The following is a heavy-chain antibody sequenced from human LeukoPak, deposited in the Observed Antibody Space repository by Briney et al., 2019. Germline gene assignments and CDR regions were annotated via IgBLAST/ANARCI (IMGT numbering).Heavy chain of an antibody. CDR2: ISGSGGST. D-gene: IGHD3-10*01. V-gene: IGHV3-23*01. CDR3: AREAFTMVRGVEVYGMDV. J-gene: IGHJ6*04. CDR1: GFTFSAYA. Sequence: LPGGSLRLSCAASGFTFSAYAMSWVRQAPGKGLEWVSAISGSGGSTYYADSVKGRFTISRDNAKNSLYLQMNSLRAEDTAVYYCAREAFTMVRGVEVYGMDVWGKGTTVTVSS.